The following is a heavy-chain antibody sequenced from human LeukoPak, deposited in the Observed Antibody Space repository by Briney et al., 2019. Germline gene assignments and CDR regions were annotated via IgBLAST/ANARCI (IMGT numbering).Heavy chain of an antibody. CDR1: GFTFSSYG. J-gene: IGHJ4*02. Sequence: PGRSLRLSCAASGFTFSSYGMHWVRQAPGKGLEWVAVIWHDGSNKYYADSVKGRFTISRDNSKNTLYLQMNSLRAEDTAVYYCARDLEAYYDSSGYALDYWGQGTLVTVSS. CDR2: IWHDGSNK. D-gene: IGHD3-22*01. V-gene: IGHV3-33*01. CDR3: ARDLEAYYDSSGYALDY.